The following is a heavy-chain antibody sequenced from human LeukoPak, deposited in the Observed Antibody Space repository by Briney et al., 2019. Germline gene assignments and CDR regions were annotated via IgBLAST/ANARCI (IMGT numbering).Heavy chain of an antibody. CDR2: IYYSGST. Sequence: SETLSLTCTVSGGSISHYFWSWIRQPPGKPLEWIGYIYYSGSTNYNPSLKSRLTISVDTSKDQFSLKLSSVTAADTAVYYCARHPPDIVVVPAAIQWYFDLWGRGTLVTVSS. CDR1: GGSISHYF. J-gene: IGHJ2*01. CDR3: ARHPPDIVVVPAAIQWYFDL. D-gene: IGHD2-2*02. V-gene: IGHV4-59*08.